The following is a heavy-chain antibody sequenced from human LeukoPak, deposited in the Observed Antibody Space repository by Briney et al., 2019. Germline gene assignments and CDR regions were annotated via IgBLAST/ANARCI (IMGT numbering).Heavy chain of an antibody. D-gene: IGHD6-19*01. CDR3: ARVAVAGTVDY. Sequence: SETLSLTCTVSGGSISSYYWSWIRQPAGKRLEWIGRIYTSGSTNYNPSLKSRVTISVDKSKNQFSLKLSSVTAADTAVYYCARVAVAGTVDYWGQGTLVTVSS. V-gene: IGHV4-4*07. CDR1: GGSISSYY. CDR2: IYTSGST. J-gene: IGHJ4*02.